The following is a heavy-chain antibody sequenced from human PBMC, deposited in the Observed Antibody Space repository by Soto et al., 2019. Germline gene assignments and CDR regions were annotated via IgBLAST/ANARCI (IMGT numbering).Heavy chain of an antibody. J-gene: IGHJ5*02. Sequence: EVQLVESGGGLVQPGGSLRLSCAASGFTFSDYWMHWVRQAPGKGLVWVSRMNIDGSYKAYADSEKGRFTISRDNAKNTLYLQMHSLRAEDTAVYYCARARAGLDPWGQGTLVTVSS. CDR2: MNIDGSYK. D-gene: IGHD3-10*01. V-gene: IGHV3-74*01. CDR3: ARARAGLDP. CDR1: GFTFSDYW.